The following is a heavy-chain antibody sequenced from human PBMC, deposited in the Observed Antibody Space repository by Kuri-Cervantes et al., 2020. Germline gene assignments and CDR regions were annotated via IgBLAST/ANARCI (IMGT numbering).Heavy chain of an antibody. CDR2: INPNSGGT. CDR1: VGTFSSYA. V-gene: IGHV1-2*04. CDR3: ARGVPDIVVVPAAMRDRLNWFDP. J-gene: IGHJ5*02. Sequence: ASVKVSCKASVGTFSSYAISWVRQAPGRGLEWMGWINPNSGGTNYAQKFQGWVTMTRDTSISTAYMELSRLRSDDTAVYYCARGVPDIVVVPAAMRDRLNWFDPWGQGTLVTVSS. D-gene: IGHD2-2*01.